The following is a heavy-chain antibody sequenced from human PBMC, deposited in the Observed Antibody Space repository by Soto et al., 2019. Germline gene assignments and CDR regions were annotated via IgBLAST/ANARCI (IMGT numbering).Heavy chain of an antibody. Sequence: SQTLSLTCAISGDSVSSNSAAWNWIRQSPSRGLEWLGRTYYRSKWSADYAVSLRGRITVNPDTSKNQFSLHLNSVTPDDTAVYYCARALAGSYDYWGQGTLVTVSS. CDR1: GDSVSSNSAA. CDR2: TYYRSKWSA. J-gene: IGHJ4*02. V-gene: IGHV6-1*01. CDR3: ARALAGSYDY. D-gene: IGHD1-26*01.